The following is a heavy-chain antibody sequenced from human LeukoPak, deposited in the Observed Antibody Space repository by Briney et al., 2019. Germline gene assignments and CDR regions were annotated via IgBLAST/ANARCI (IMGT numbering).Heavy chain of an antibody. CDR2: INHSGST. CDR3: ARARRRFDP. V-gene: IGHV4-34*01. Sequence: PSETLSLTCAVYGGSFSGYYWSWTRQPPGKGLEWIGEINHSGSTNYNPSLKSRVTISVDTSKNQFSLKLSSVTAADTAVYYCARARRRFDPWGQGTLVTVSS. J-gene: IGHJ5*02. CDR1: GGSFSGYY.